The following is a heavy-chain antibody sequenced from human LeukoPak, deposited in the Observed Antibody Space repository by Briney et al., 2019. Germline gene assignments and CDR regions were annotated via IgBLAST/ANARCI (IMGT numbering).Heavy chain of an antibody. CDR3: ARGEVVPAAIRADSYYYYYYMDV. CDR1: GGSISSYY. Sequence: SSETLSLTCTVSGGSISSYYWSWIRQPAGKGLEWIGRIYTSGSTNYNPSLKSRVTMSVDTSKNQFSLKLSSVTAADTAVYYCARGEVVPAAIRADSYYYYYYMDVWGKGTTVTVSS. CDR2: IYTSGST. D-gene: IGHD2-2*02. J-gene: IGHJ6*03. V-gene: IGHV4-4*07.